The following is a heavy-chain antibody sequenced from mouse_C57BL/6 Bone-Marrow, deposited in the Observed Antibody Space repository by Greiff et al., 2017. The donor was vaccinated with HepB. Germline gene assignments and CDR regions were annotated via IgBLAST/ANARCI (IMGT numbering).Heavy chain of an antibody. CDR1: GFTFSDYG. CDR3: ARGVYSNYFDY. V-gene: IGHV5-17*01. J-gene: IGHJ2*01. Sequence: EVHLVESGGGLVKPGGSLKLSCAASGFTFSDYGMHWVRQAPEKGLEWVAYISSGSSTIYYADTVKGRFTISRDNAKNTLCLQMTSLRSEDTAMYYCARGVYSNYFDYWGQGTTLTVSS. CDR2: ISSGSSTI. D-gene: IGHD2-5*01.